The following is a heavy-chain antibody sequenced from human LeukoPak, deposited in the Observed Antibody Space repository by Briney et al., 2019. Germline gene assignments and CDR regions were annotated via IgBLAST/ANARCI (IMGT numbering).Heavy chain of an antibody. J-gene: IGHJ1*01. V-gene: IGHV1-18*01. CDR1: GYTFTSYG. Sequence: ASVKVSCKASGYTFTSYGISWVRQAPGQGLEWMGWISAYNGNTNYAQKLQGRVTMTTDTSTSTAYMELRSLRSDDTAVYYCARDDYGDESAEYFQHWGQGTLATVSS. CDR3: ARDDYGDESAEYFQH. CDR2: ISAYNGNT. D-gene: IGHD4-17*01.